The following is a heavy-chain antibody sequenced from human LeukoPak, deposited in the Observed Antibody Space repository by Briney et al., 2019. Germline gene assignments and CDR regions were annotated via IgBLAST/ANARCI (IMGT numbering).Heavy chain of an antibody. J-gene: IGHJ3*02. Sequence: GASVKVSCKASGYTFTSYYMHWVRQAPGQGLEWMGIINPSGGSTSYAQKFQGRVSMTSDTSTSTVYMELSSLRSEATAVYYCARLGAVAGTDAFDIWGEGTMVTVSS. CDR1: GYTFTSYY. V-gene: IGHV1-46*01. CDR2: INPSGGST. CDR3: ARLGAVAGTDAFDI. D-gene: IGHD6-19*01.